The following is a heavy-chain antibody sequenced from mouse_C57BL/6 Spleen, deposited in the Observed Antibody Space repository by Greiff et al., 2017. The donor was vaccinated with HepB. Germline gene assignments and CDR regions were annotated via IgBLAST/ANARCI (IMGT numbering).Heavy chain of an antibody. V-gene: IGHV14-4*01. D-gene: IGHD2-2*01. CDR2: IDPENGDT. CDR1: GFNFKDDY. CDR3: TGASTMVTTAYFDY. J-gene: IGHJ2*01. Sequence: EVQLQQSGAELVRPGASVKLSCTASGFNFKDDYMHWVKQRPEQGLEWIGWIDPENGDTEYASKFQGKATITADTSSNTAYLQLSSLTSEDTAVYYCTGASTMVTTAYFDYWGQGTTLTVSS.